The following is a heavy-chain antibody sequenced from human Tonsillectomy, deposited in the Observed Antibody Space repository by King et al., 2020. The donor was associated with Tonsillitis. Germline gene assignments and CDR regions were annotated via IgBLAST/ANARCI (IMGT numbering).Heavy chain of an antibody. CDR2: ISGSGINR. CDR1: GFIFSSYA. Sequence: VQLVESGGGLVQPGGSLRLSCAASGFIFSSYAMSWVRRAPGKGLEWVSGISGSGINRYYADSVKGRFTISRDNFKNTLYLQMNSLRAEDTAVYYCATSTEYDDVWSGYYFDDWGQGNLVTVSS. V-gene: IGHV3-23*04. CDR3: ATSTEYDDVWSGYYFDD. D-gene: IGHD3-3*01. J-gene: IGHJ4*02.